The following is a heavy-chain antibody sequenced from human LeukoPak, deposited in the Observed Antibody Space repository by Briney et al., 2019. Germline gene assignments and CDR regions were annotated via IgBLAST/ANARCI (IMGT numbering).Heavy chain of an antibody. CDR1: GFIFSSYA. D-gene: IGHD6-19*01. J-gene: IGHJ4*02. CDR3: AKDKSSSGWYIDY. Sequence: GGSLRLSCAASGFIFSSYAMSWVRQAPGKGLEWVSAISGSGGSTYYADSVKGRFTISRDNSKNTLYLQMNSLRAEDTAVYYCAKDKSSSGWYIDYWGQGTLVTVSS. V-gene: IGHV3-23*01. CDR2: ISGSGGST.